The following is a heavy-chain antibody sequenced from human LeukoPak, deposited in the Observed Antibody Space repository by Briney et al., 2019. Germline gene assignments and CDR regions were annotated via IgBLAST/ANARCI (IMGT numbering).Heavy chain of an antibody. J-gene: IGHJ4*02. CDR2: IYYSGST. CDR1: GSSISSSSYY. Sequence: SETLSLTCTVSGSSISSSSYYWGWIRQPPGKGLEWIGSIYYSGSTYYNPSLKSRVTISVDTSKNQFSLKLSSVTAADTAVYYCASEVRYSSSSKVFDYWGQGTLVTVSS. D-gene: IGHD6-6*01. V-gene: IGHV4-39*01. CDR3: ASEVRYSSSSKVFDY.